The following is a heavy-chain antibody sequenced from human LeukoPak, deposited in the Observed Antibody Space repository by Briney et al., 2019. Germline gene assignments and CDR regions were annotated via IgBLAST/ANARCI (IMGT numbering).Heavy chain of an antibody. D-gene: IGHD2-21*02. V-gene: IGHV1-2*02. CDR1: GYTFTGYY. CDR3: ARDPMSGYCGGDCYSGFDY. Sequence: ASVKVSCKASGYTFTGYYMHWVRQAPGQGLEWMGWINPNSGGTNYAQKFQGRVTMTRDTSISTAYMELSRLRSDDTAVYYRARDPMSGYCGGDCYSGFDYWGQGTLVTVSS. J-gene: IGHJ4*02. CDR2: INPNSGGT.